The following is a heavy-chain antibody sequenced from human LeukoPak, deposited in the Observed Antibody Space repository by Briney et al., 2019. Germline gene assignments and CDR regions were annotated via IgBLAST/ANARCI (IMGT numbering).Heavy chain of an antibody. J-gene: IGHJ4*02. D-gene: IGHD4-11*01. Sequence: GGSLRLSCADSGFTFSSYWMSWVRQAPGKGLEWVANIKQDGSEKYYVDSVKGRFTISRDNAKKSLYLQMKSLRAENTAVYYCARLYSEYPDYWGQGTLVTVSS. CDR2: IKQDGSEK. V-gene: IGHV3-7*05. CDR3: ARLYSEYPDY. CDR1: GFTFSSYW.